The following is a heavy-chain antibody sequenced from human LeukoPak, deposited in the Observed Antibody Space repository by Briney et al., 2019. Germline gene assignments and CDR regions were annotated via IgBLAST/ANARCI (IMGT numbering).Heavy chain of an antibody. J-gene: IGHJ6*02. CDR2: IYYSGST. V-gene: IGHV4-59*01. Sequence: SETLSLTCTVSGGSISSYYWSWIRQPPGKGLEWIGYIYYSGSTNYNPSLKSRVTISVDTSKNQFSLKLSSVTAADTAVYYCARVPERPAMVNGYYYGMDVWGQGTTVTVSS. CDR3: ARVPERPAMVNGYYYGMDV. CDR1: GGSISSYY. D-gene: IGHD5-18*01.